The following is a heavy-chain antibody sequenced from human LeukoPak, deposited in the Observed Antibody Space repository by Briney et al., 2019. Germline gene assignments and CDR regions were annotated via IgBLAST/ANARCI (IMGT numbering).Heavy chain of an antibody. CDR2: IKQDGSEK. CDR1: GFTFTTYW. J-gene: IGHJ5*02. V-gene: IGHV3-7*04. Sequence: GGSLRLSCAASGFTFTTYWMSWVRQAPGKGLEWVANIKQDGSEKYYMDSVKGRFTISRDNAKNSLYLQMCSLRAEDTAVYYCARVAAAVPDQWGQGTLVTVSS. CDR3: ARVAAAVPDQ. D-gene: IGHD6-13*01.